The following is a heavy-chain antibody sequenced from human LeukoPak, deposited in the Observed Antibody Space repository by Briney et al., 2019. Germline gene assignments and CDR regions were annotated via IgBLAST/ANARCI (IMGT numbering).Heavy chain of an antibody. CDR2: ISYSGGT. J-gene: IGHJ4*02. D-gene: IGHD6-19*01. CDR1: GGSISRYY. Sequence: SETLSLTCTVSGGSISRYYWSWIRQPPGKGLEWIGYISYSGGTNYNPSHKSRVTISVDTSKNQHSLKLSSVTAADTAVYYCARDLDNSGWYVFGYWGQGNLFTVSS. V-gene: IGHV4-59*01. CDR3: ARDLDNSGWYVFGY.